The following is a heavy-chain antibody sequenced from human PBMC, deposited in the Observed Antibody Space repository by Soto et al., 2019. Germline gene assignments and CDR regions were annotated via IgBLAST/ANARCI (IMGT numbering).Heavy chain of an antibody. CDR2: IRSKAYGGTT. J-gene: IGHJ5*02. CDR3: TRDPTDFHFGVVMRYNWFDP. CDR1: GFTFGDYA. Sequence: GGSLRLSCTASGFTFGDYAMSWFRQAPGKGLEWVGFIRSKAYGGTTEYAASVKGRFTISRDDSKSIAYLQMNSLKTEDTAVYYCTRDPTDFHFGVVMRYNWFDPWGQGTLVTVSS. D-gene: IGHD3-3*01. V-gene: IGHV3-49*03.